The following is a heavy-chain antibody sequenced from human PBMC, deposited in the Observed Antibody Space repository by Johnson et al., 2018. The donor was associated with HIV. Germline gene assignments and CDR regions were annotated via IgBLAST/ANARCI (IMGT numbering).Heavy chain of an antibody. D-gene: IGHD6-13*01. CDR2: ISYDASYK. CDR3: AKIGAAAGLKDAFDI. Sequence: QLVESGGGVVQPGRSLRLSCAASGFTFSNYAIHWVRQAPGKGLEWVALISYDASYKYYADSVNGRFTISRDNSKNTLYLQMNSLRAEDTGVYSCAKIGAAAGLKDAFDIWGQGTMVTVSS. CDR1: GFTFSNYA. J-gene: IGHJ3*02. V-gene: IGHV3-30*04.